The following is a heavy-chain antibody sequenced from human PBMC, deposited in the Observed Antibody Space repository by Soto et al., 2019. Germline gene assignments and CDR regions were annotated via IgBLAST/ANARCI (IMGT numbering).Heavy chain of an antibody. CDR2: INHSGST. J-gene: IGHJ6*02. Sequence: PSETLSLTCAVYGGSFSGYYWSWIRQPPGKGLEWIGEINHSGSTNYNPSLKSRVTISVDTSKNQFSLKLSSVTAADTAVYYCARARGVWYYYGMDVWGQGTTGTVS. CDR3: ARARGVWYYYGMDV. D-gene: IGHD3-10*01. CDR1: GGSFSGYY. V-gene: IGHV4-34*01.